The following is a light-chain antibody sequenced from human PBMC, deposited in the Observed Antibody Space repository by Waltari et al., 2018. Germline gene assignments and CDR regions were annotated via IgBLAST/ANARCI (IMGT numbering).Light chain of an antibody. Sequence: SYVLTQPPSVSVAPGQTARITCGGNRIGSESVHWYQQKPGQAPGLVVYEDNDRPPGTPGRCSGSKSGNTATLTISRVEAGDEADYHCQVWDRSSGLYVFGTGTKVTVL. CDR2: EDN. CDR3: QVWDRSSGLYV. V-gene: IGLV3-21*02. CDR1: RIGSES. J-gene: IGLJ1*01.